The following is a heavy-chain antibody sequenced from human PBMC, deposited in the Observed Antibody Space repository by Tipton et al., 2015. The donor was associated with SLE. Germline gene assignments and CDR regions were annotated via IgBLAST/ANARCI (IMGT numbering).Heavy chain of an antibody. D-gene: IGHD1-26*01. CDR2: IYQSGST. Sequence: TLSLTCAVSGYSISSNYYWGWIRQPPGKGLEWIGSIYQSGSTYYNPSLKSRVTISVDTSKNQFSLKLSSVTAADTAVYYCARGRLGDSQHHFDYWGQGTLVTVSS. V-gene: IGHV4-38-2*01. CDR1: GYSISSNYY. J-gene: IGHJ4*02. CDR3: ARGRLGDSQHHFDY.